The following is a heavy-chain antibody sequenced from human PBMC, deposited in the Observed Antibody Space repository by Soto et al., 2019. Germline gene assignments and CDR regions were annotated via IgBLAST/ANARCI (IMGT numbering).Heavy chain of an antibody. D-gene: IGHD3-22*01. Sequence: GGSLRLSCAASGFTFSSYGMHWVRQAPGKGLEWVAVIWYDGSNKYYADSVKGRFTISRDNSKNTLYLQMNSLRAEDTAVYYCARVEEYYDSSVGADYWGQGTLVTVSS. CDR1: GFTFSSYG. CDR2: IWYDGSNK. J-gene: IGHJ4*02. V-gene: IGHV3-33*01. CDR3: ARVEEYYDSSVGADY.